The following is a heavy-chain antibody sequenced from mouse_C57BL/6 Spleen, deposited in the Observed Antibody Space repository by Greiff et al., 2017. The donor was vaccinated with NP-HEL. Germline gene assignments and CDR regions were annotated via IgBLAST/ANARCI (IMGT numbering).Heavy chain of an antibody. D-gene: IGHD4-1*01. CDR2: INPNIGGT. Sequence: EVQLQQSGPELVKPGASVKIPCKASGYTFTDYNMDWVKQSHGKSLEWIGDINPNIGGTIYNQKFKGKATLTVDKSSSTAYMELRSLTSEDTAVYYLASRGTGYAMDYWGQGTSGTVSS. CDR3: ASRGTGYAMDY. CDR1: GYTFTDYN. J-gene: IGHJ4*01. V-gene: IGHV1-18*01.